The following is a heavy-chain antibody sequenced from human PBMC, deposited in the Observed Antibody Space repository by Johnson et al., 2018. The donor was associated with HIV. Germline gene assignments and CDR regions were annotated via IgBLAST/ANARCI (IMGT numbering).Heavy chain of an antibody. CDR2: ISSSGSTI. J-gene: IGHJ3*02. D-gene: IGHD1-26*01. CDR1: GFTFSNYW. V-gene: IGHV3-48*04. CDR3: AREGRLGSYLGGVAFDI. Sequence: VHLVESGGGVVQPARSLRLSCAASGFTFSNYWMSWVRQAPGKGLEWVSYISSSGSTIYYADSVKGRFTISRDNAKNSLYLQVNSLRAEATAVYYCAREGRLGSYLGGVAFDIWGQGTMVTVSS.